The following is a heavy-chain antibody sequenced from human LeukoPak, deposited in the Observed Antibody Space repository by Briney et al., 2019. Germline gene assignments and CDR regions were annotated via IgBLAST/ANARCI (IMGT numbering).Heavy chain of an antibody. CDR2: IYYSGST. CDR1: GGSISSSSYY. D-gene: IGHD3-3*01. J-gene: IGHJ4*02. V-gene: IGHV4-39*01. Sequence: PSETLSLTCTVSGGSISSSSYYWGWSRQPPGKGLEWIGSIYYSGSTYYNPSLKSRVTISVDTSKNQFSLKLSSVTAADTAVYYCASMSGYRDYWGQGTLVTVSS. CDR3: ASMSGYRDY.